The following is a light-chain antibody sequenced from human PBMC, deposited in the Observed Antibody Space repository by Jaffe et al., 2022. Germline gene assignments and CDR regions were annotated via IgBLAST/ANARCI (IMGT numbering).Light chain of an antibody. V-gene: IGLV2-8*01. CDR2: EVT. J-gene: IGLJ3*02. Sequence: QSALTQPPSASGSPGQSVTLSCTGTSSDVGGFNYVSWYQQHPGKAPKLLIYEVTKRPSGVPDRFSGSKSGNTASLTVSGLQAEDEGDYACSSYAGNNNVVFGGGTKLTVL. CDR3: SSYAGNNNVV. CDR1: SSDVGGFNY.